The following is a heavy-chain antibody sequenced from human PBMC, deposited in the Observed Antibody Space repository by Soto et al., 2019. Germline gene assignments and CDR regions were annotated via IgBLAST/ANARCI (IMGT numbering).Heavy chain of an antibody. CDR3: AKKPPSAIQGWAFGMDV. CDR2: TFTGGST. CDR1: GFSVTTNY. D-gene: IGHD1-26*01. J-gene: IGHJ6*02. Sequence: EVQLVETGGGLIQPGGSLRLSCLASGFSVTTNYIIWVRQPPGKGLEWVSTTFTGGSTHYADSVKGRFSISRDNSKNTVYLQMNNFGVEDTAVEYCAKKPPSAIQGWAFGMDVWGQGTTVSVSS. V-gene: IGHV3-53*02.